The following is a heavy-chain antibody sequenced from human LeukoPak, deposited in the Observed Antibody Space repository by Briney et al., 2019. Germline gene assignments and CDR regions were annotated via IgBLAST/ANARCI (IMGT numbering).Heavy chain of an antibody. J-gene: IGHJ4*02. CDR3: ARGNVSCRSCSGGTYYSPAY. D-gene: IGHD2-15*01. CDR2: VDTNSGVT. Sequence: ASVKVSCTASGYRFTDYYMHWVRQAPGQRLEWMGWVDTNSGVTNHAQKFQDRVTMTRPTSTTTAYMEMSALTSDDSAVYFCARGNVSCRSCSGGTYYSPAYWGQGTLVNVAS. V-gene: IGHV1-2*02. CDR1: GYRFTDYY.